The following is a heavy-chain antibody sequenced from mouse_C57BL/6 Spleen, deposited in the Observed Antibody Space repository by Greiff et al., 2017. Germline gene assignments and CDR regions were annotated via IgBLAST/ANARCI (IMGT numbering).Heavy chain of an antibody. Sequence: VNVVESGAELVKPGASVKISCKASGYAFSSYWMNWVKQRPGKGLEWIGQIYPGDGDTNYNGKFKGKATLTADKSSSTAYMQLSSLTSEDSAVYFCASYGSPYAMDYWGQGTSVTVSS. CDR1: GYAFSSYW. V-gene: IGHV1-80*01. CDR2: IYPGDGDT. CDR3: ASYGSPYAMDY. J-gene: IGHJ4*01. D-gene: IGHD1-1*01.